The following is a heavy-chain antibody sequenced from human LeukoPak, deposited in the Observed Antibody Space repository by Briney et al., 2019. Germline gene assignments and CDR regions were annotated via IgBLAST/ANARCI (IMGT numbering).Heavy chain of an antibody. V-gene: IGHV3-11*01. D-gene: IGHD5-18*01. CDR1: GFTFSDYY. CDR2: ISSSGSTI. J-gene: IGHJ4*02. Sequence: PGGSLRLSCAASGFTFSDYYMSWIRQAPGKGLEWVSYISSSGSTIYYADSVKGRFTIFRDNAKNSLYLQMNSLRAEDTAVYYCARQEYSYGQYYFDYWGQGTLVTVSS. CDR3: ARQEYSYGQYYFDY.